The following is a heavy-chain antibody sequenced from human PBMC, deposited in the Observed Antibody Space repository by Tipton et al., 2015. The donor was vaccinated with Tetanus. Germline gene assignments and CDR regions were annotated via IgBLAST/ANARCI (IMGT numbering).Heavy chain of an antibody. CDR2: IYYSGTT. V-gene: IGHV4-30-4*01. D-gene: IGHD1-26*01. CDR1: GGSIISADHY. Sequence: TLSLTCTVSGGSIISADHYWSWIRQPPGKGLEWIGYIYYSGTTYYSPSLKSRVTISVDTSNNHFSLKLSSVTAADTAVYYCARGLPREPFYFDYWGQGKQVSVSS. CDR3: ARGLPREPFYFDY. J-gene: IGHJ4*02.